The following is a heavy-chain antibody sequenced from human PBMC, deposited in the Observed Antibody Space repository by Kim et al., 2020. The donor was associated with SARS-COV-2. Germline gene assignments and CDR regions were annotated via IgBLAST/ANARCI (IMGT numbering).Heavy chain of an antibody. J-gene: IGHJ4*02. CDR1: GFTFSTFA. Sequence: GGSLRLSCTASGFTFSTFAMTWVRQAPGKGLQWVSLITGNGRTTYAASVTGRFTVSRDNSNNMLYLHMNNLRVDDTAVYYCAKGKSSGIHGMYAFDYWGQGTLVTV. CDR2: ITGNGRTT. D-gene: IGHD3-10*01. V-gene: IGHV3-23*01. CDR3: AKGKSSGIHGMYAFDY.